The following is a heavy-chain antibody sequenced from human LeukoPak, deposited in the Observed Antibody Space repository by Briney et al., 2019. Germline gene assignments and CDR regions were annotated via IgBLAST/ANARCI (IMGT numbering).Heavy chain of an antibody. J-gene: IGHJ3*02. V-gene: IGHV1-18*01. CDR3: ARCEWELLQGAFDI. CDR2: ISAYNGNT. D-gene: IGHD1-26*01. CDR1: GYTFASYG. Sequence: ASVKVSCKASGYTFASYGISWVRQAPGQGLEWMGWISAYNGNTNYAQKLQGRVTMTTDTSTSTAYMELRSLRSDDTAVYYCARCEWELLQGAFDIWGQGTMVTVFS.